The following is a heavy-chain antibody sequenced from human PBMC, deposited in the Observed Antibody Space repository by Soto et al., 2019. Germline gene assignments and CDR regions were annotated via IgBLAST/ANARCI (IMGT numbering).Heavy chain of an antibody. J-gene: IGHJ6*03. Sequence: QVQLVESGGGLVKPGGSLRFSCAASGFTFSDYYMSWIRQAPGKGLEWLSYISSGGSATHYADSVKGRFTISRDNAKNSLSLQMNSLRAEDTAVYYCARLRDYCSGGRCYSGYYYYMDVWGRGTTVTVSS. D-gene: IGHD2-15*01. V-gene: IGHV3-11*01. CDR1: GFTFSDYY. CDR2: ISSGGSAT. CDR3: ARLRDYCSGGRCYSGYYYYMDV.